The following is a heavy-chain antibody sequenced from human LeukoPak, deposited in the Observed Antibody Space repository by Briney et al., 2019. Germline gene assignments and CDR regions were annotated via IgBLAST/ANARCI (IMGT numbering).Heavy chain of an antibody. D-gene: IGHD2-2*02. CDR1: GYTFTSYY. Sequence: ASVKVSCKASGYTFTSYYMHWVRQAPGQGLEWMGIINPSGGSTSYAQKFQGRVTMTRDTSTSTVFMELSSLRSEDTAVYYCARDTDCSSTSCYIFDYWGQGTLVTVSS. J-gene: IGHJ4*02. CDR3: ARDTDCSSTSCYIFDY. V-gene: IGHV1-46*01. CDR2: INPSGGST.